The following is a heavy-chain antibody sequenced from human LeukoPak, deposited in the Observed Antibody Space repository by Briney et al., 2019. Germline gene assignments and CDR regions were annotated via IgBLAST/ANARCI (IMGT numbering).Heavy chain of an antibody. J-gene: IGHJ4*02. CDR3: ARDQRWELLRVFDY. CDR2: INPNSGGT. V-gene: IGHV1-2*02. CDR1: GYTFTGYY. Sequence: ASVKVSCRASGYTFTGYYMHWVRQAPGQGLEWMGWINPNSGGTDYAQKFQGRVTMTRDTSISTAYMELSRLRSDDTAVYYCARDQRWELLRVFDYWGQGTLVTVSS. D-gene: IGHD1-26*01.